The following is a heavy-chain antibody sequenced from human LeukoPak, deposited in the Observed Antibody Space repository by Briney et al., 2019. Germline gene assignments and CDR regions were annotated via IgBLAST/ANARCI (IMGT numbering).Heavy chain of an antibody. CDR3: ARAYSSSWYDY. V-gene: IGHV3-23*01. CDR1: GFTFSTYA. J-gene: IGHJ4*02. Sequence: PGGSLRLSCAASGFTFSTYAMSWVRQAPGKGLEWVSSISGRGNNTYYADSVKGRFTISRGNSKNTLHLQMNSLRVEDTAIYYCARAYSSSWYDYWGQGTLVIVSS. D-gene: IGHD6-13*01. CDR2: ISGRGNNT.